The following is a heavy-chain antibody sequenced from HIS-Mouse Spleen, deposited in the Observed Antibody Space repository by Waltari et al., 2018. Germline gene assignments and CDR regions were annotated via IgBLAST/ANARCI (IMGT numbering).Heavy chain of an antibody. V-gene: IGHV3-53*01. Sequence: EVQLVESGGGLIQPGGSLRLSCAASGFTVSSNYMSWVRQAPGKGLDRVSVIYSGGSTDSAESGKGRFTISRDNSKNTLYLQMNSLRAEDTAVYYCAIFDFWSGHNYWGQGTLVTVSS. CDR3: AIFDFWSGHNY. CDR2: IYSGGST. D-gene: IGHD3-3*01. CDR1: GFTVSSNY. J-gene: IGHJ4*02.